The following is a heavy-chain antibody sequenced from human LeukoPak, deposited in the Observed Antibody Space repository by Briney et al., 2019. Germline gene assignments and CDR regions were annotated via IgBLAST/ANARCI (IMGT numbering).Heavy chain of an antibody. Sequence: PSETLSLTCTVSGGSISSYYWSWIRQPAGKGLEWIGRIYTSGSTNYNPSLKSRVTMSVDTSKNQFSLKLSSVTAADTAVYYCARDHTRRYYDILTGHSWFDPWGQGTLVTVSS. V-gene: IGHV4-4*07. CDR1: GGSISSYY. J-gene: IGHJ5*02. CDR2: IYTSGST. CDR3: ARDHTRRYYDILTGHSWFDP. D-gene: IGHD3-9*01.